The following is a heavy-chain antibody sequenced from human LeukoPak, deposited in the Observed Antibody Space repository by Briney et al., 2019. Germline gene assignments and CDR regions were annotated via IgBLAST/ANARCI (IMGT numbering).Heavy chain of an antibody. CDR2: IYYSGNS. V-gene: IGHV4-31*03. CDR3: AKGPSFGSGSRFDL. Sequence: SETLSLTCTVSGDSVSSGGYYWSWIRQHPGKGLEWIGYIYYSGNSYYNPSLKSRFTISVDTSKSQFSLKVSSVTAADTAVYYCAKGPSFGSGSRFDLWGRGTLVTVSS. CDR1: GDSVSSGGYY. D-gene: IGHD6-25*01. J-gene: IGHJ2*01.